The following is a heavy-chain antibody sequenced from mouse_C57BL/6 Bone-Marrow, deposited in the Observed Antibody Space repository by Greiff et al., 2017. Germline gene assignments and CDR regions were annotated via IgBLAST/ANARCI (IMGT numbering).Heavy chain of an antibody. CDR3: ARAGGGYDYDYFDY. V-gene: IGHV3-6*01. Sequence: VQLQQSGPGLVKPSQSLSLTCSVTGYSITSGYYWNWIRQFPGNKLEWMGYISYDGSNNYNPSLKNRISITRDTSKNQFFLKLNSVTTEDTATYYCARAGGGYDYDYFDYWGQGTTLTVSS. D-gene: IGHD2-4*01. CDR1: GYSITSGYY. J-gene: IGHJ2*01. CDR2: ISYDGSN.